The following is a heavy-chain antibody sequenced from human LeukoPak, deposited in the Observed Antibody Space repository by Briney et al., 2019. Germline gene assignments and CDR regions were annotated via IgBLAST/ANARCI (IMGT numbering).Heavy chain of an antibody. CDR3: ARDSGPLFDP. Sequence: GGSLRLSCAASGFTFSSYSMNWVRQAPGKGLEWVSSISTSNTFIYYADSVKGRFTISRDNANNSLYLQMNDLRVEDTAVYYCARDSGPLFDPWGHGTLVTVSS. CDR2: ISTSNTFI. CDR1: GFTFSSYS. V-gene: IGHV3-21*01. J-gene: IGHJ5*02. D-gene: IGHD7-27*01.